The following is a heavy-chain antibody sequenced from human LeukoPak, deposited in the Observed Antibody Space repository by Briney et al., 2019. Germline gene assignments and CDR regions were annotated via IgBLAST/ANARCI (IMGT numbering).Heavy chain of an antibody. CDR2: ISGSGGST. CDR3: AKASGYSSSWYFDY. J-gene: IGHJ4*02. CDR1: GFTFSSYA. D-gene: IGHD6-13*01. V-gene: IGHV3-23*01. Sequence: GGSLRLSCAASGFTFSSYAMSWVRQAPGKGLEWVSAISGSGGSTYYADSVKGRLTISRDNSKNTLYLQMNSLRAEDTAVYYCAKASGYSSSWYFDYWGQGTLVTVSS.